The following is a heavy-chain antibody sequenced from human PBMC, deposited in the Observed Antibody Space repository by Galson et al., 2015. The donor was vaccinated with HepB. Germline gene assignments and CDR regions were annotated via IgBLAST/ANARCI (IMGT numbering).Heavy chain of an antibody. CDR2: ISYDGSNK. D-gene: IGHD3-9*01. Sequence: SLRLSCAASGFTFSSYDMHWVRQAPGKGLEWVAVISYDGSNKYYADSVKGRFTISRDNSKNTLYLQMNSLRAEDTAVYYCAREQYDILTDHPARNFDLWGRGTLVTVSS. V-gene: IGHV3-30*04. J-gene: IGHJ2*01. CDR3: AREQYDILTDHPARNFDL. CDR1: GFTFSSYD.